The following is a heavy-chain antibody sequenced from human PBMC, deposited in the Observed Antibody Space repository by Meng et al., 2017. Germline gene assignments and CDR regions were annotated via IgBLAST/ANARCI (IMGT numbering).Heavy chain of an antibody. CDR2: INWNGGST. V-gene: IGHV3-20*04. CDR3: AKDRSYASNDAFGI. D-gene: IGHD2-2*01. CDR1: GFTFDDYG. J-gene: IGHJ3*02. Sequence: GESLKISCAASGFTFDDYGMSWVRQAPGKGLEWVSGINWNGGSTGYADSVKGRFTISRDNAKNSLYLQMNSLRAEDTAVYYCAKDRSYASNDAFGIWGQGTMVTVSS.